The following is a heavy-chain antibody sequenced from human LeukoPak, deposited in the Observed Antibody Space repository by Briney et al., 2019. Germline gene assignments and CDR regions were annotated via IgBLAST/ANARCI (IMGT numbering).Heavy chain of an antibody. CDR3: ARAREGGYSGYDSYYYMDV. CDR1: GYTLTELS. J-gene: IGHJ6*03. D-gene: IGHD5-12*01. V-gene: IGHV1-24*01. CDR2: FDPEDGET. Sequence: ASVKVSCKVSGYTLTELSMHWVRQAPGKGLEWMGGFDPEDGETIYAQKFQGRVTMTRDMSTTTDYMELSSLRSEDTAVYHCARAREGGYSGYDSYYYMDVWGKGTTVTISS.